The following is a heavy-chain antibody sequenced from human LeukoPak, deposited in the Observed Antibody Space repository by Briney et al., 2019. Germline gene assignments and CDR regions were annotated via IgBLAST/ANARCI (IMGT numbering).Heavy chain of an antibody. V-gene: IGHV3-23*01. CDR2: ISGGGGGT. D-gene: IGHD2-2*01. CDR3: ARGYCSSTTCSVDY. Sequence: GGSLRLSCAASGFTFSNYAMSWVRQAPGKGLEWVSVISGGGGGTYYADSVKGRLTISRDNSQNTLYLQMNSLRAEDTAVYYCARGYCSSTTCSVDYWGQGTLVTVSS. CDR1: GFTFSNYA. J-gene: IGHJ4*02.